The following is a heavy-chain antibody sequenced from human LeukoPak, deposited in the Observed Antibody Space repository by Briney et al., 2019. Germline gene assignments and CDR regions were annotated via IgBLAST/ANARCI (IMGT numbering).Heavy chain of an antibody. D-gene: IGHD5-18*01. J-gene: IGHJ6*03. CDR3: ARTTEGGYTHDYFYYYYMDV. CDR2: IYYSGST. CDR1: GGSISSYY. Sequence: SETLSLTCTVSGGSISSYYWSWIRQPPGKGLEWIGYIYYSGSTNYNPSLKSRVTISVDTSKNQFSLKLSSVTAADTGEYYCARTTEGGYTHDYFYYYYMDVWGKGTTVTISS. V-gene: IGHV4-59*01.